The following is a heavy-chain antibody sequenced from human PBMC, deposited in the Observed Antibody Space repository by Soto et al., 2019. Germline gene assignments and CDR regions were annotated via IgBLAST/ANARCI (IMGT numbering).Heavy chain of an antibody. V-gene: IGHV5-10-1*01. Sequence: GETMKISCKGSGYSFTSYWIRWARQMPGKGLEWMGRIDPSDSYTNYSPSFQGHVTISADKSISTAYLQWSSLKASDTAMYYCARKLGYSYGYIYWGQGTLVTVSS. J-gene: IGHJ4*02. CDR2: IDPSDSYT. CDR1: GYSFTSYW. CDR3: ARKLGYSYGYIY. D-gene: IGHD5-18*01.